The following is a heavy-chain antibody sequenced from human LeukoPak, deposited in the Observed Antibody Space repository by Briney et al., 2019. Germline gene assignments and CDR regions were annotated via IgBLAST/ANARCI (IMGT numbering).Heavy chain of an antibody. CDR1: GFTFSNAW. V-gene: IGHV3-15*01. D-gene: IGHD2-15*01. J-gene: IGHJ6*03. CDR3: XXXXXXSWSIYYYYMDV. Sequence: PGGSLRLSCAASGFTFSNAWMSWVRQAPGKGLEWVGRIKSKTDGGTTDYAAPVKGRFTISRDDSKNTLYLQMNSLKTEDTAVYXXXXXXXXSWSIYYYYMDVWGKGTTVTVSS. CDR2: IKSKTDGGTT.